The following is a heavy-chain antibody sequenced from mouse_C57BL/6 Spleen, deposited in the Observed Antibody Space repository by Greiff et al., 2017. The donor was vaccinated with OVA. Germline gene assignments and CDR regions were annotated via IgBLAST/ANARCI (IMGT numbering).Heavy chain of an antibody. V-gene: IGHV1-42*01. D-gene: IGHD3-2*02. Sequence: EVQLQQSGPELVKPGASVKISCKASGYSFTGYYMNWVKQSPEKSLEWIGEINPSTGGTTYNQKFKAKATLTVDKSSSTAYMQLKSLTSEDSAVYYCAREAKAMDCWGQGTSVTVSS. CDR2: INPSTGGT. CDR1: GYSFTGYY. CDR3: AREAKAMDC. J-gene: IGHJ4*01.